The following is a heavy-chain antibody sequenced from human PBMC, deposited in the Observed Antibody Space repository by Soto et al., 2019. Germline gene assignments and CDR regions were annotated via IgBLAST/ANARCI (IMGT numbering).Heavy chain of an antibody. J-gene: IGHJ4*02. CDR1: GFTFSNAW. CDR3: SGFWSGYPGDFDY. CDR2: IKSKTDGGTT. Sequence: GGSLRLSCAASGFTFSNAWMSWVRQAPGKGLEWVGRIKSKTDGGTTDYAAPVKGRFTISRDDSKNTLYLQMNSLKTEDTAVYYCSGFWSGYPGDFDYWGQGTLVTVSS. D-gene: IGHD3-3*01. V-gene: IGHV3-15*01.